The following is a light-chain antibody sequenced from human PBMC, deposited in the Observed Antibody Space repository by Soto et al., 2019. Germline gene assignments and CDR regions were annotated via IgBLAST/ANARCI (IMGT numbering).Light chain of an antibody. V-gene: IGKV1-39*01. Sequence: DIQMTQSPSSLSASVGDRVTITCRASQTISRHLNWYQQRPGKAPRLLISAASNLQTGVPSRFSGSGSETDFSLTISGLQPEDVATYYCQQSHTNSVTFGPGTKLEIK. CDR3: QQSHTNSVT. CDR1: QTISRH. J-gene: IGKJ2*01. CDR2: AAS.